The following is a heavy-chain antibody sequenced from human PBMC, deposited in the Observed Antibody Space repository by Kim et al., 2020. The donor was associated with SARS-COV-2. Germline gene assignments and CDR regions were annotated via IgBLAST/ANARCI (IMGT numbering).Heavy chain of an antibody. J-gene: IGHJ3*02. CDR2: ISWNSGSI. V-gene: IGHV3-9*01. D-gene: IGHD2-2*01. Sequence: GGSLRLSCAASGFTFDDYAMHWVRQAPGKGLEWVSGISWNSGSIGYADSVKGRFTISRDNAKNSLYLQMNSLRAEDTALYYCAKDIDVVVPAIAFDIWGQGTMVTVSS. CDR1: GFTFDDYA. CDR3: AKDIDVVVPAIAFDI.